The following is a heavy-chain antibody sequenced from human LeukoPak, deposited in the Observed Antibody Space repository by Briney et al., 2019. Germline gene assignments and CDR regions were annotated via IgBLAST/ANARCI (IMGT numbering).Heavy chain of an antibody. J-gene: IGHJ4*02. CDR1: GYTFTNYD. D-gene: IGHD2-2*01. CDR3: AKDRDPATPGD. V-gene: IGHV1-8*01. Sequence: ASVKVSRKASGYTFTNYDINWVRQAAGQGLEWMGRMNPNSGDTGYAQKFRGRLTMTRDRSTNTAYMDLSGLTSEDTAVYYCAKDRDPATPGDWGQGTPVTVSS. CDR2: MNPNSGDT.